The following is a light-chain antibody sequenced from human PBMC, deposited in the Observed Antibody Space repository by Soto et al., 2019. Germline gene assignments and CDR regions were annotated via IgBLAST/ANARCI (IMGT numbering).Light chain of an antibody. J-gene: IGLJ2*01. CDR1: SSDVGGYTY. CDR2: DVT. CDR3: CSYADSTVV. V-gene: IGLV2-11*01. Sequence: QSVLTQPRSVSGSPGQSVTISCTGISSDVGGYTYVSWYQHHPGKAPKLMIYDVTKRPSGVPDRFSGSKSGNTASLTISGLQAEDEADYYCCSYADSTVVFGGGTKVTVL.